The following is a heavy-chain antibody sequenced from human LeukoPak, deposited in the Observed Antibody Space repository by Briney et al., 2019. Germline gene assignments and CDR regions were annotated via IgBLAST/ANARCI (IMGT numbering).Heavy chain of an antibody. CDR2: ISAYNGNT. D-gene: IGHD2-2*01. J-gene: IGHJ5*02. V-gene: IGHV1-18*01. CDR1: GYTFTSYG. Sequence: ASVRVSCKASGYTFTSYGISWVRQAPGQGLERMGWISAYNGNTNYAQKLQGRVTMTTDTSTSTAYMELRSLRSDDTAVYYCARDRSSTSCDPYSSCETENTSYWFDPWGQGTLVTVSS. CDR3: ARDRSSTSCDPYSSCETENTSYWFDP.